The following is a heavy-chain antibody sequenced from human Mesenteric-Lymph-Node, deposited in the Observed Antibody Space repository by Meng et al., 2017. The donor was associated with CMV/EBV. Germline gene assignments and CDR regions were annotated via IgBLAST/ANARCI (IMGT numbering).Heavy chain of an antibody. J-gene: IGHJ4*02. CDR1: GFTFSSYS. CDR2: ISSSSSTI. V-gene: IGHV3-48*04. D-gene: IGHD6-13*01. Sequence: GESLKISCAASGFTFSSYSMNWVRQAPGKGLEWVSYISSSSSTIYYADSVKGRFTISRDNSKNTLSLQINSPRAEDTAVYYCATFYSSSCFDHWGQGTLVTVSS. CDR3: ATFYSSSCFDH.